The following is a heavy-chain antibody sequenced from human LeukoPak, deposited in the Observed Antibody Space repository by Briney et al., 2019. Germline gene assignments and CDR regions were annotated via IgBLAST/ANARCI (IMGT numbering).Heavy chain of an antibody. CDR3: ARAPDVLRYFDWLEGPLYFDY. Sequence: SVKVSCKASGGTFSSYAISWVRQAPGQGLEWMGRIIPIFGTANYAQKFQGRVTITTDESTSTAYMELSSPRSEDTAVYYCARAPDVLRYFDWLEGPLYFDYWGQGTLVTVSS. D-gene: IGHD3-9*01. CDR1: GGTFSSYA. J-gene: IGHJ4*02. V-gene: IGHV1-69*05. CDR2: IIPIFGTA.